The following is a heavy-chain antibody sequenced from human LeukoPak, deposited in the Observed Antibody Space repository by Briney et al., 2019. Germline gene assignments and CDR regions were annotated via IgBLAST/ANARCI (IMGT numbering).Heavy chain of an antibody. J-gene: IGHJ1*01. CDR3: AKWTPSLIVVVTAPKYFQH. Sequence: GGFLRLSCAASGFTFSSYAMSWVRQAPGKGLEWVSAISGSGGSTYYADSVKGRFTISRDNSKNTLYLQMNSLRAEDTAVYYCAKWTPSLIVVVTAPKYFQHWGQGTLVTVSS. CDR1: GFTFSSYA. D-gene: IGHD2-21*02. CDR2: ISGSGGST. V-gene: IGHV3-23*01.